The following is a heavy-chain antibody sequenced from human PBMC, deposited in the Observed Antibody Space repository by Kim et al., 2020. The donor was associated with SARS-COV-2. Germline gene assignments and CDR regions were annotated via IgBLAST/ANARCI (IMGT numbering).Heavy chain of an antibody. CDR3: ARGAAACDY. CDR1: GFTFSSYA. Sequence: GGSLRLSCAASGFTFSSYAMNWVRQAPGKGLEWVSVIFCGGSSKYYADSVKGRFTISRDNSKNTLYLQMNSLRAEDTAVYYCARGAAACDYGGRGTRGT. V-gene: IGHV3-NL1*01. D-gene: IGHD6-13*01. CDR2: IFCGGSSK. J-gene: IGHJ1*01.